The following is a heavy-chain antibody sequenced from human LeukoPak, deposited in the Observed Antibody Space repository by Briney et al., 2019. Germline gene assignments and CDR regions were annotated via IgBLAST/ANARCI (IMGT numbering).Heavy chain of an antibody. CDR3: ARNVVRGVLINGLDV. D-gene: IGHD3-10*01. J-gene: IGHJ6*04. Sequence: GGSLRLSCAASGFPFSSYAMHWVRQAPGKGLEWVALIWYDGSKESYADSVKGRFTIPRDKTKNTVFLQMDSLRADDTAVCYCARNVVRGVLINGLDVWGKGTAVTVSS. CDR2: IWYDGSKE. CDR1: GFPFSSYA. V-gene: IGHV3-33*01.